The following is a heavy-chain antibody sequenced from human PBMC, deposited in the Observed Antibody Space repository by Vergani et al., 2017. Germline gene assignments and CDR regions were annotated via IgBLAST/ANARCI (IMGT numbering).Heavy chain of an antibody. J-gene: IGHJ4*02. V-gene: IGHV4-34*01. Sequence: QVQLQQWGAGLLKPSETLSLTCAVYGGSFSGYYWSWIRQPPGKGLEWIGEINHSGSTNYNPSLKSRVTISVDTSKNQFSLKLSSVTAADTAVYYCARARRITMIVVSPRGGAEFDYWGQGTLVTVSS. CDR3: ARARRITMIVVSPRGGAEFDY. CDR2: INHSGST. CDR1: GGSFSGYY. D-gene: IGHD3-22*01.